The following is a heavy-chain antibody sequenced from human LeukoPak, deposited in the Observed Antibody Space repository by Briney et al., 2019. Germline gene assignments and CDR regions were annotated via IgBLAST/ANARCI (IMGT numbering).Heavy chain of an antibody. V-gene: IGHV4-59*01. D-gene: IGHD3-22*01. J-gene: IGHJ6*02. CDR2: IYYSGST. CDR3: ARDRRYYDTSGTVYYDAMDV. CDR1: GGSMSSYY. Sequence: PSETLSLTCTVSGGSMSSYYWSWIRQPPGKELEWIGYIYYSGSTNYNPSLKSRVTISVDTSKNHFSLKLSSVTAADTAVYYCARDRRYYDTSGTVYYDAMDVWGQGTTVTVSS.